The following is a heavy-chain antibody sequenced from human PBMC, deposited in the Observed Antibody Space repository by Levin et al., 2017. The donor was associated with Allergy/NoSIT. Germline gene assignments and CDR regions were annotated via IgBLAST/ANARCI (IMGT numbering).Heavy chain of an antibody. CDR3: ARDPGYCSSTSCPTYYFDY. D-gene: IGHD2-2*01. CDR1: GFTFSSYA. J-gene: IGHJ4*02. V-gene: IGHV3-30-3*01. CDR2: ISYDGSNK. Sequence: LSLTCAASGFTFSSYAMHWVRQAPGKGLEWVAVISYDGSNKYYADSVKGRFTISRDNSKNTLYLQMNSLRAEDTAVYYCARDPGYCSSTSCPTYYFDYWGQGTLVTVSS.